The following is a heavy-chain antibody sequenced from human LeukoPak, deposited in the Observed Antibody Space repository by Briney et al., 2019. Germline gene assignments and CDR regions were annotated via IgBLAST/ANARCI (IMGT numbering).Heavy chain of an antibody. J-gene: IGHJ4*02. CDR2: ISGGGGST. CDR3: AKGSTTVTTRGYFDY. D-gene: IGHD4-17*01. V-gene: IGHV3-23*01. CDR1: GFTFSSYA. Sequence: PGGSLRISCAASGFTFSSYAMSWVRQAPGKGLEWVSAISGGGGSTYYADSVKGRFTISRDNSKNTLYLQMNSLRAEDTAVYYCAKGSTTVTTRGYFDYWGQGTLVTVSS.